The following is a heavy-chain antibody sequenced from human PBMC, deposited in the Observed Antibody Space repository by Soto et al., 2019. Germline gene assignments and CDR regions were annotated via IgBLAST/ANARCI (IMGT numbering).Heavy chain of an antibody. Sequence: GGSLRLSCAASGFTFSSYAMSWVRQAPGKGLEWVSAIGGSGGSTYYADSVKGRFTISRDNSKNMLFLQMNSLRAEDTAVYYRAASYSSGWRTHAFDIWGQGTMVTVSS. J-gene: IGHJ3*02. D-gene: IGHD6-25*01. CDR1: GFTFSSYA. CDR3: AASYSSGWRTHAFDI. V-gene: IGHV3-23*01. CDR2: IGGSGGST.